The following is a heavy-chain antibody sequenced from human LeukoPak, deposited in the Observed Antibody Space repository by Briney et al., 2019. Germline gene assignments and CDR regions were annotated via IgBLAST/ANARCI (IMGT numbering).Heavy chain of an antibody. Sequence: ASVKVSCKASGGTFSSYTISWVRQAPGQGLEWMGWISAYNGNTNYAQKLQGRVTMTTDTSTSTAYMELRSLRSDDTAVYYCAYQLLSGDYYYGMDVWGQGTTVTVSS. CDR3: AYQLLSGDYYYGMDV. CDR2: ISAYNGNT. CDR1: GGTFSSYT. D-gene: IGHD2-2*01. V-gene: IGHV1-18*01. J-gene: IGHJ6*02.